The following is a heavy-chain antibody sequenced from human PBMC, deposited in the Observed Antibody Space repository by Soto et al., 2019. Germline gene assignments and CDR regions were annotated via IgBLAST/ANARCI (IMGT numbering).Heavy chain of an antibody. CDR2: IRQDGGDK. Sequence: EVQLMESGGGLVQPGGSLRLSCAASGFTFSSYWMAWVRQAPGKGLEWVANIRQDGGDKYFLDAGKGRFTISRDNAKNSLYLQMNSLRVEDTAIYYCVRDAVVSGVDYFDYWGQGTLVTVSS. CDR3: VRDAVVSGVDYFDY. J-gene: IGHJ4*02. V-gene: IGHV3-7*01. CDR1: GFTFSSYW. D-gene: IGHD2-8*01.